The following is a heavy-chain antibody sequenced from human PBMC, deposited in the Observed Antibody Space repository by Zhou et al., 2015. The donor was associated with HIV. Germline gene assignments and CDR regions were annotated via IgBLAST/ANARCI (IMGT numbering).Heavy chain of an antibody. V-gene: IGHV3-53*01. D-gene: IGHD3-16*01. Sequence: EVQLVESGGGLIQPGGSLRLSCAASGFTVSSNYMSWVRQAPGKGLEWVSVIYSGGSTYYADSVKGRFTISRDNSKNTLYLQMNSLRAEDTAVYYCARDNLGGYYYYGMDVWGQGTTVTVSS. CDR2: IYSGGST. CDR3: ARDNLGGYYYYGMDV. CDR1: GFTVSSNY. J-gene: IGHJ6*02.